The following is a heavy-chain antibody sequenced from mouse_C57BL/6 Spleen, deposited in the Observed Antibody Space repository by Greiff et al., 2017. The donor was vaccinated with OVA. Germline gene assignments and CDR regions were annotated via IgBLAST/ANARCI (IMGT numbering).Heavy chain of an antibody. CDR3: AREHYGSPDY. J-gene: IGHJ2*01. CDR1: GFTFSDYY. V-gene: IGHV5-16*01. CDR2: INYDGSST. D-gene: IGHD1-1*01. Sequence: DVHLVESEGGLVQPGSSMKLSCTASGFTFSDYYMAWVRQVPEKGLEWVANINYDGSSTYYLDSLKSRFIISRDNAKNILYLQMSSLKSEDTATYYCAREHYGSPDYWGQGTTLTVSS.